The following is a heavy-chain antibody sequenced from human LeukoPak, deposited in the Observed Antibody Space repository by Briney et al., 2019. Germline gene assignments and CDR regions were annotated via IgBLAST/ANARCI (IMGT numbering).Heavy chain of an antibody. V-gene: IGHV4-59*01. CDR3: ARLSTVTTSFDY. Sequence: SETLSLTCIVSGGSSSSYYWSWIRQPPGKGLEWIGYIYYSGSTNYNPSLKSRVTISVDASKNQLSLKLSSVTAADTAVYYCARLSTVTTSFDYWGQGTLVTVSS. D-gene: IGHD4-17*01. CDR1: GGSSSSYY. CDR2: IYYSGST. J-gene: IGHJ4*02.